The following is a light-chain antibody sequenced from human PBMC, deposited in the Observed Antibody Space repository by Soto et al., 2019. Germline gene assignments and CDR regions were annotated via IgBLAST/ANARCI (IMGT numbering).Light chain of an antibody. CDR3: QHPCRSPT. CDR1: QSLSGNY. J-gene: IGKJ1*01. CDR2: GAS. Sequence: EIVLTQSPDTLSLSPGERATLSCRASQSLSGNYVAWYQQKPGQAPRHLIYGASNRATGTPDRFAGSGSGTDFSLTVSRLEPEDFAVYFCQHPCRSPTFGQGTKVEIK. V-gene: IGKV3-20*01.